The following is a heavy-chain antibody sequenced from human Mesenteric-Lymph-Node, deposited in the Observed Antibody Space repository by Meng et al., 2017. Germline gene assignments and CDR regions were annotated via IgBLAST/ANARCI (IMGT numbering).Heavy chain of an antibody. Sequence: GGSLRLSCAASGFTFSDYVMSWVRQAPGKGLEWVSLITAGAGSTYYADSVRGRFTISRDDSKNTLYLQMNNVRAEDTAIYYFKKDHYDSGRPTFDSWGQGTLVTVSS. CDR3: KKDHYDSGRPTFDS. V-gene: IGHV3-23*01. J-gene: IGHJ4*02. CDR1: GFTFSDYV. CDR2: ITAGAGST. D-gene: IGHD3-16*01.